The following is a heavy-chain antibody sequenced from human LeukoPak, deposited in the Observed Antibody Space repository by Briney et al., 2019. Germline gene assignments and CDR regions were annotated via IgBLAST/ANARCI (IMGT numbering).Heavy chain of an antibody. D-gene: IGHD6-19*01. Sequence: GASVKVSCKASGYTFISYGISWVRQAPGQGLEWMGWVSAYNGNTNYVQKLQGRVTMTTDTSTSTAYMELRSLRSDDTAVYYCARARVPIAVAGLYYFDYWGQGALVTVSS. CDR1: GYTFISYG. CDR2: VSAYNGNT. J-gene: IGHJ4*02. CDR3: ARARVPIAVAGLYYFDY. V-gene: IGHV1-18*01.